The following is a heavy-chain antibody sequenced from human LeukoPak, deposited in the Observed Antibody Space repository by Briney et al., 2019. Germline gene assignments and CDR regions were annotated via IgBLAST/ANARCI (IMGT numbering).Heavy chain of an antibody. CDR2: IYYSGST. CDR3: AKSTYYYDTFVNAFDF. CDR1: GGSISSSSYY. J-gene: IGHJ3*01. D-gene: IGHD3-22*01. V-gene: IGHV4-39*07. Sequence: SETLSLTCTVSGGSISSSSYYWGWIRQPPGTGLEWIGSIYYSGSTYYNPSLKSRVTISVDTSKNQFSLKLSSVTAADTAVYYCAKSTYYYDTFVNAFDFWGQGTVVTVSS.